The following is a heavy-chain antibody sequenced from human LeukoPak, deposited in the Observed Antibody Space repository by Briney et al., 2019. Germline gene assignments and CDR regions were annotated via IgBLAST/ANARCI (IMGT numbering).Heavy chain of an antibody. CDR1: GGSISSYY. Sequence: SETLSLTCTVSGGSISSYYWSWIRQPPGKGLEWIGYIYYSGSTNYNPSLKSRVTISVDTSKNQFSLKLSSVTAADTAVYYCARVPSNEWLRDAFDIWSQGTMVTVSS. CDR2: IYYSGST. CDR3: ARVPSNEWLRDAFDI. J-gene: IGHJ3*02. V-gene: IGHV4-59*01. D-gene: IGHD5-12*01.